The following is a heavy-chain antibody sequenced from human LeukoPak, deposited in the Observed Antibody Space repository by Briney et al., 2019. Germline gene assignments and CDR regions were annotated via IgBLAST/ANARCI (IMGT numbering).Heavy chain of an antibody. CDR3: AKDLIELSGPPSFDY. CDR1: GFTFSSYA. Sequence: GGSLRLSCAASGFTFSSYAMSWVRQAPGKGLEWVSAISGSGGSTYYADSVKGRFTISRDNSKNTLYLQVNSLRAEDTAVYYCAKDLIELSGPPSFDYWGQGTLVTVSS. V-gene: IGHV3-23*01. D-gene: IGHD2-15*01. CDR2: ISGSGGST. J-gene: IGHJ4*02.